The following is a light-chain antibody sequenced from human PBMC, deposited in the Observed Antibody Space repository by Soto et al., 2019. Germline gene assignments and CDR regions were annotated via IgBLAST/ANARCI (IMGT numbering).Light chain of an antibody. CDR3: QQYGSSPPDT. Sequence: DIQMTQSPSALSASVGDTVTITCRASQSVSGWLAWYQQKPGKAPKLLIYDVSALPRGVPPRFSGSGSGTQFTLTISGLQPDDFATYYCQQYGSSPPDTFGGGTKVEIK. CDR1: QSVSGW. V-gene: IGKV1-5*01. CDR2: DVS. J-gene: IGKJ4*01.